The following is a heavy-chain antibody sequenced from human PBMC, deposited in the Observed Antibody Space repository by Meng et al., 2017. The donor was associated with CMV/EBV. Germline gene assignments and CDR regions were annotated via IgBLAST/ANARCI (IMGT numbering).Heavy chain of an antibody. CDR3: ARDRWDSGVIP. CDR1: GYTFTSYC. Sequence: CQASGYTFTSYCIGWVRQAPGQGLEWMGWISAYNGNTNYAQKLQGRVTMTTDTSTSTAYMELRSLRSDDTAVYYCARDRWDSGVIPWGQGTLVTVSS. V-gene: IGHV1-18*01. CDR2: ISAYNGNT. D-gene: IGHD2-15*01. J-gene: IGHJ5*02.